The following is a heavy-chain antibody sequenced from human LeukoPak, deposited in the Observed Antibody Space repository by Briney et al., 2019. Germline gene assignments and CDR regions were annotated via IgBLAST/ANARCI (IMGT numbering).Heavy chain of an antibody. J-gene: IGHJ4*02. CDR1: GDSISTSSYY. CDR2: IYYSGST. V-gene: IGHV4-39*07. D-gene: IGHD3-9*01. Sequence: PSETLSLTCTVSGDSISTSSYYWGWIRQPPGKGLEWLGSIYYSGSTYYNPSLKSRVTMSVDTSKNQFSLKLSSVTAADTAVYYCARARHDILTGYYFYFDYWGQGTLVAVSS. CDR3: ARARHDILTGYYFYFDY.